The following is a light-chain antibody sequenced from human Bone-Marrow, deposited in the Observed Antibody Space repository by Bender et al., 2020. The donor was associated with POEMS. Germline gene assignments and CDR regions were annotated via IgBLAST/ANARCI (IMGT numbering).Light chain of an antibody. CDR1: SSDVGGYNY. CDR2: DVS. V-gene: IGLV2-14*03. CDR3: SSYGSSFV. J-gene: IGLJ1*01. Sequence: QSVLTQPASVSGSPGQSITISCTGSSSDVGGYNYVSWYQQYPGKAPKLLISDVSNRPSVISHRFSGSKSGNTASLTISGLQTEDEADYYCSSYGSSFVFGTGTKVIVL.